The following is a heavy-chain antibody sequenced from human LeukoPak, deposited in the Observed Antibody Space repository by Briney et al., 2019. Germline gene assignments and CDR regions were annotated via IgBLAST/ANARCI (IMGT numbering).Heavy chain of an antibody. V-gene: IGHV1-69*04. D-gene: IGHD3-9*01. Sequence: GSSVKVSCKASGGTFSSYTISWVRQAPGQGLEWMGRIIPILGIANYAQKFQGRVTITADKSTSTAYMELSSLRSEDTAVYYCAREIRDYDILPPAYYFDYWGQGTLVTVSS. J-gene: IGHJ4*02. CDR1: GGTFSSYT. CDR2: IIPILGIA. CDR3: AREIRDYDILPPAYYFDY.